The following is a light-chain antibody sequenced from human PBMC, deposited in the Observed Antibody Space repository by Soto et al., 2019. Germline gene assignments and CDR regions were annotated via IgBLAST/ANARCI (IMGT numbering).Light chain of an antibody. Sequence: EIVLTQSPGTLSLSPGETATLSCRASQTLSSNSLAWYQQRPGQTPRVLVYGASNRATGIPDKFSGSGSGTDFTLTISRLEPEDFAVYFCQQYNNWPRTLGQGTKVDIK. CDR1: QTLSSNS. V-gene: IGKV3-20*01. CDR3: QQYNNWPRT. J-gene: IGKJ1*01. CDR2: GAS.